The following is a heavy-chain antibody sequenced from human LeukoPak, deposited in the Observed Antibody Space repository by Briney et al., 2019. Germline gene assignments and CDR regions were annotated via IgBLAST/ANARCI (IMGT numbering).Heavy chain of an antibody. J-gene: IGHJ3*01. Sequence: GGSLRLSCAASGFTFSSSWMHWVRQVPGKGLVWVSRISSDGITTNYEDSVKGRFTISRDNAKNTVYLQMNSLRAEDTAVYYCARMEVAWGQGTIVTVSS. D-gene: IGHD3-3*01. CDR1: GFTFSSSW. CDR3: ARMEVA. CDR2: ISSDGITT. V-gene: IGHV3-74*01.